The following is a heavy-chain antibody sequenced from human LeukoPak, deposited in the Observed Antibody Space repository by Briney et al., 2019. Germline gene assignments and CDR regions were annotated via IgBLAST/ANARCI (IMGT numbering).Heavy chain of an antibody. CDR1: GFTFSSYA. CDR2: INHSGSP. CDR3: ARGLNGDYGTDKYFKH. V-gene: IGHV4-34*01. J-gene: IGHJ1*01. D-gene: IGHD4-17*01. Sequence: PGGSLRLSCAASGFTFSSYAMSWIRQPPGRGLEWIGEINHSGSPNYNPSLKSRVTISVDTSNNQFSLKLSSVTAADTAVYYCARGLNGDYGTDKYFKHWGQGTLVTVSS.